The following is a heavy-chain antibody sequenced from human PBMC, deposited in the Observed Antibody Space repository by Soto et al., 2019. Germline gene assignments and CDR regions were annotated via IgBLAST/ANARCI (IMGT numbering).Heavy chain of an antibody. CDR3: ARGVATTIVVTSGDERDV. V-gene: IGHV1-69*12. D-gene: IGHD3-22*01. Sequence: QVQLVQTGAEGKKPGSPVKVSCTAPEGSLSNFGISWVRQAPGQGLEWMGAIIPVFGTPNYAQKFQDRVTINAEESTTTVYMEVRRLTSEGTAVYYCARGVATTIVVTSGDERDVWGPRPTVNVS. CDR1: EGSLSNFG. CDR2: IIPVFGTP. J-gene: IGHJ6*01.